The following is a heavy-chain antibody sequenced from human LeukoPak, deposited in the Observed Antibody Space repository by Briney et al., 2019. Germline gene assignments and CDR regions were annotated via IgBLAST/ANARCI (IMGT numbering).Heavy chain of an antibody. Sequence: SVKVSCKASGGTFSSYAISWVRQAPGQGLEWMGRIIPILGIANYAQKFQGRVTMTRNTSISTAYMELSSLRSEDTAVYYCARGRVVPAARGGNYYYYYMDVWGKGTTVTVSS. V-gene: IGHV1-69*04. CDR2: IIPILGIA. CDR3: ARGRVVPAARGGNYYYYYMDV. CDR1: GGTFSSYA. D-gene: IGHD2-2*01. J-gene: IGHJ6*03.